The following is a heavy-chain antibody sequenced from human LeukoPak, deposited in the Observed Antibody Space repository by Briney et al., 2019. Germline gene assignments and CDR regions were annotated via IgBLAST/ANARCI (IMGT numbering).Heavy chain of an antibody. J-gene: IGHJ4*02. CDR2: ISSSGSTI. CDR3: AKDLRRYYYDSSAW. D-gene: IGHD3-22*01. V-gene: IGHV3-48*03. Sequence: GGSLRLSCAASGFTFSSYEMNWVRQAPGKGLEWVSYISSSGSTIYYADSVKGRFTISRDNAKNSLYLQMNSLRAEDTAVYYCAKDLRRYYYDSSAWWGQGTLVTVSS. CDR1: GFTFSSYE.